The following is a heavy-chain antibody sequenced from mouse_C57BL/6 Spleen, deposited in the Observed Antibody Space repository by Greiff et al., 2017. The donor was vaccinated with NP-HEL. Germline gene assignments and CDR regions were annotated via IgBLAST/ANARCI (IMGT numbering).Heavy chain of an antibody. D-gene: IGHD2-2*01. V-gene: IGHV1-52*01. CDR1: GYTFTSYW. Sequence: QVQLQHPGAELVRPGSSVKLSCKASGYTFTSYWMHWVKQRPIQGLEWIGNIDPSDSETHYNQKFKDKATLTVDKSSSTAYLQLSSLTSEDSAVYYCSRSTMVTDYYFDYWGQGTTLTVSS. CDR2: IDPSDSET. J-gene: IGHJ2*01. CDR3: SRSTMVTDYYFDY.